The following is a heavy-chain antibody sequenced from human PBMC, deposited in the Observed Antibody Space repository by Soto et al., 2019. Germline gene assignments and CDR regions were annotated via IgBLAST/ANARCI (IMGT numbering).Heavy chain of an antibody. CDR2: IYYSGST. CDR3: ARASYGSGNYYAPYYFYAMDV. V-gene: IGHV4-31*03. CDR1: GGSISSGGYY. J-gene: IGHJ6*02. Sequence: PSETLSLTCTVSGGSISSGGYYWSWIRQHPGKGLEWIGYIYYSGSTYYNPSLKSRVTISVDTSKNQFSLNLTSVTAADTAVYFCARASYGSGNYYAPYYFYAMDVWGHGTTVTVSS. D-gene: IGHD3-10*01.